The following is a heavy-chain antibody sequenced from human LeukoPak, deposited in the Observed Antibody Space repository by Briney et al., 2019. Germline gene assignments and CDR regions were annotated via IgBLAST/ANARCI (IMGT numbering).Heavy chain of an antibody. CDR1: GGSISSGGYY. CDR2: IYYSGST. J-gene: IGHJ4*02. CDR3: ARVRPATGDFDY. D-gene: IGHD7-27*01. Sequence: SETLSLTCTVSGGSISSGGYYWSWIRQHPGKGLEWIGYIYYSGSTYYNPSLKSRVTISVDTSKNQFSLKLSSVTAADTAVYYCARVRPATGDFDYWGQRTLLTVSS. V-gene: IGHV4-31*03.